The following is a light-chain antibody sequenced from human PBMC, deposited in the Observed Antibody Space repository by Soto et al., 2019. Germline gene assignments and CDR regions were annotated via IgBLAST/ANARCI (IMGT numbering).Light chain of an antibody. CDR3: QHYGSSPPTWT. J-gene: IGKJ1*01. CDR2: GAS. CDR1: QSVSTNY. Sequence: EIVLTQSPGALSLSPGERATLSCRTSQSVSTNYLAWYQEKPGQAPRLLIYGASSRATGIPDRFSGSGSGTDFTLTISRLEPEDVAVDYCQHYGSSPPTWTFGQGTKVEIK. V-gene: IGKV3-20*01.